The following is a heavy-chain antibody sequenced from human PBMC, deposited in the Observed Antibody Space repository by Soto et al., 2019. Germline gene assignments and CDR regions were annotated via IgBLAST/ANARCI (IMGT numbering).Heavy chain of an antibody. D-gene: IGHD6-13*01. Sequence: ASVKVSCKASGGTFSSYGISWVRQAPGQGLEWMGGIIPIFGTANYAQKFQGRVTINADESTSTAYMELSSLRSEDTAVYYCARGGRDSSSWYGWFDPWGQGTLVTVSS. CDR3: ARGGRDSSSWYGWFDP. V-gene: IGHV1-69*13. J-gene: IGHJ5*02. CDR2: IIPIFGTA. CDR1: GGTFSSYG.